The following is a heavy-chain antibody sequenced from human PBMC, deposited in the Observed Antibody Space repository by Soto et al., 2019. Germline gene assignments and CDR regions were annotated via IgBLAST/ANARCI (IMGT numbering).Heavy chain of an antibody. V-gene: IGHV1-69*12. CDR3: ARHSGLERGHYYYGMDV. Sequence: QVQLVQSGAEVKKPGSSVKVSCKASGGTFSSYAISWVRQAPGQGLEWMGGIIPIFGTANYAQKFQGRVTITADESTSTADMELSSLRSEDTAVYYCARHSGLERGHYYYGMDVWGQGTTVTVSS. J-gene: IGHJ6*02. CDR2: IIPIFGTA. CDR1: GGTFSSYA. D-gene: IGHD1-1*01.